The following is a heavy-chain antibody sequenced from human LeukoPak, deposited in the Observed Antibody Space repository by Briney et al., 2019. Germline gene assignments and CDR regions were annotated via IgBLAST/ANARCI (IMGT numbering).Heavy chain of an antibody. Sequence: GGSLRLSCAASGFTFSSYAMSWVRQVPGKGLEWVSAISGSGGSTYYADSVKGRFTISRDNSKNTLYLQTNSLRAEDTAVYYCANYGSGSYYYYGMDVWGQGTTVTVSS. V-gene: IGHV3-23*01. CDR3: ANYGSGSYYYYGMDV. CDR2: ISGSGGST. D-gene: IGHD3-10*01. CDR1: GFTFSSYA. J-gene: IGHJ6*02.